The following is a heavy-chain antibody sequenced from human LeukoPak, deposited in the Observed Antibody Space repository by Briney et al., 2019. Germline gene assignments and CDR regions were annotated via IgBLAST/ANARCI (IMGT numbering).Heavy chain of an antibody. CDR1: GYTFTSYD. Sequence: ASVKVSCKASGYTFTSYDINWVRQATGQGLEWMGWMNPNSGNTGCAQKFQGRVTMTRNTSISTAYMELSSLRSEDTAVYYCARVSTSTTGDYWGQGTLVTVSS. V-gene: IGHV1-8*01. J-gene: IGHJ4*02. CDR2: MNPNSGNT. CDR3: ARVSTSTTGDY. D-gene: IGHD1-14*01.